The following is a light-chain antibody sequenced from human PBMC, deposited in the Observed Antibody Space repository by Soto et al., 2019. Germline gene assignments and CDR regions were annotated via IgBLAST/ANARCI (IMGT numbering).Light chain of an antibody. CDR3: QQYDNLPLT. CDR2: DAS. J-gene: IGKJ4*02. CDR1: QDISNY. V-gene: IGKV1-33*01. Sequence: DIQMTQSPSSLSASVGDRVTITCQASQDISNYLNWYQQKPGKAPKLLIYDASNLETGVPSRFSGSGSVTDFTFTISSQQPEDIATYYCQQYDNLPLTVGGGTKVEIK.